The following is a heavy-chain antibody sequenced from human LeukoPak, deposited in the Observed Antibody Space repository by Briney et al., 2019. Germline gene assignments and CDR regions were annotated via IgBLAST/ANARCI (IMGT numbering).Heavy chain of an antibody. CDR3: ARHENWRGWFDP. D-gene: IGHD3-3*01. CDR1: GYSFTSYW. J-gene: IGHJ5*02. CDR2: IDPSDSYT. Sequence: ESLQISCKGSGYSFTSYWISWVRQMPGKGLEWMGRIDPSDSYTNYSPSFQGHVTISADKSISTAYLQWSSLKASDTAMYYCARHENWRGWFDPWGQGTLVTVSS. V-gene: IGHV5-10-1*01.